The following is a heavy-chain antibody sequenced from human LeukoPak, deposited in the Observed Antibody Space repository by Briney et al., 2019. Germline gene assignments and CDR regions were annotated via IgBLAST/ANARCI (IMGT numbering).Heavy chain of an antibody. Sequence: PSETLSLTCTVSGYSISSGYYWGWIRQPPGKGLEWIGNIYHSGSTYYNPSLKSRVTISVDTSKSQFSLKVRYVTAADTAVYYCARGLNDSWTGENYWGQGTLVTVSS. J-gene: IGHJ4*02. V-gene: IGHV4-38-2*02. D-gene: IGHD3-3*01. CDR2: IYHSGST. CDR1: GYSISSGYY. CDR3: ARGLNDSWTGENY.